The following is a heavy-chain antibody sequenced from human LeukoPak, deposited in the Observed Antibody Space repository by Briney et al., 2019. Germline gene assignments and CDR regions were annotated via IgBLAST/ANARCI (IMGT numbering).Heavy chain of an antibody. CDR3: ARGQDHLLYWYFDL. CDR2: IYSSGST. Sequence: PSETRSLTCTVSGGSISSYYWSWIRQPAGKGLEWIGRIYSSGSTNYNPSLKSRVTMSVDTSKNQFSLKLSSVTAADTCVYYCARGQDHLLYWYFDLWGRGTLVTVSS. CDR1: GGSISSYY. D-gene: IGHD1-14*01. J-gene: IGHJ2*01. V-gene: IGHV4-4*07.